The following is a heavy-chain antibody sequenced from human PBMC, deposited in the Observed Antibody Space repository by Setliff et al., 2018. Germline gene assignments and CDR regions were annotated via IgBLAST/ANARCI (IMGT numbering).Heavy chain of an antibody. CDR3: AGVAYGNYGGVDY. Sequence: ASVKVSCKASGYTFTSYYMHWVRQAPGKGLEWMGIINPSGGSTSYAQKFQGRVTMTRDTSTSTVYMELSSLRSDDTAVYYCAGVAYGNYGGVDYWGHVTLVTVSS. CDR2: INPSGGST. J-gene: IGHJ4*01. V-gene: IGHV1-46*01. D-gene: IGHD4-17*01. CDR1: GYTFTSYY.